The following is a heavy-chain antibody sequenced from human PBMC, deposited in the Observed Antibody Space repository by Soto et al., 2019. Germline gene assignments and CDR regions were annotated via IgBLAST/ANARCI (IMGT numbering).Heavy chain of an antibody. CDR3: ANDGHRDVWYYYLDV. D-gene: IGHD3-16*01. J-gene: IGHJ6*03. V-gene: IGHV3-23*01. Sequence: GGSLRLSCAASGFTCSSHAMTWVRQAPGKGLEWVSTVTGSGDSTFYADSVKGRFTISRDNSKNTLYLQMNSLRAEDTAVYFCANDGHRDVWYYYLDVWAKGTSDPGSS. CDR1: GFTCSSHA. CDR2: VTGSGDST.